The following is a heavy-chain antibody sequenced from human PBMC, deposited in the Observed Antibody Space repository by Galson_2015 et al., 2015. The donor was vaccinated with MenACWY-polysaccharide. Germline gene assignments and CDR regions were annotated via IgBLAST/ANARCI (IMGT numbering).Heavy chain of an antibody. D-gene: IGHD6-6*01. CDR2: IRSSSGTG. V-gene: IGHV3-48*02. CDR3: ARRGLYSSLSGGLDH. J-gene: IGHJ5*02. CDR1: GFTFSSYS. Sequence: SMRLSCAVAGFTFSSYSMSWGRQAPGTGLEWHSYIRSSSGTGYDADSGRGRFTISRDKAKNSLDLQMNRLRDEDTAIYYCARRGLYSSLSGGLDHWGQGTLVTVSS.